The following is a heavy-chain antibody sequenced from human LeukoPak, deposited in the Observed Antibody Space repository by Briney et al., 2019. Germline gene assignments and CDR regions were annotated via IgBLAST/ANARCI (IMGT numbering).Heavy chain of an antibody. Sequence: ASVRVSCKASGYTFTGYYMHWVRQAPGQGLEWMGWINPNSGGTNYAQKFQGRVTMTRDTSISTAYMELSRLRSDDTAVYYCARSRVLRYCSSTSCRLGYMDVWGKGTTVTVSS. V-gene: IGHV1-2*02. CDR1: GYTFTGYY. CDR2: INPNSGGT. CDR3: ARSRVLRYCSSTSCRLGYMDV. J-gene: IGHJ6*03. D-gene: IGHD2-2*01.